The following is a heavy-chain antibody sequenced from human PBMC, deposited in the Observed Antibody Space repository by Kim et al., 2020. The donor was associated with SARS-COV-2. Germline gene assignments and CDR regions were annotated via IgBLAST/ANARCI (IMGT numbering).Heavy chain of an antibody. CDR2: MNPNSGNT. V-gene: IGHV1-8*01. D-gene: IGHD6-6*01. Sequence: ASVKVSCKASGYTFTSYDINWVRQATGQGLEWMGWMNPNSGNTGYAQKFQGRVTMTRNTSISTAYMELSSLRSEDTAVYYCARAGDSSSPTFPSYYYYYGMDVWGQGTTVTVSS. J-gene: IGHJ6*02. CDR1: GYTFTSYD. CDR3: ARAGDSSSPTFPSYYYYYGMDV.